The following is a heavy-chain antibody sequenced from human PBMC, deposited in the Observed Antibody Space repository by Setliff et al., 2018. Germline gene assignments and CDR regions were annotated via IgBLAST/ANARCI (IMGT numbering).Heavy chain of an antibody. D-gene: IGHD2-2*01. J-gene: IGHJ6*03. Sequence: ASVKVSCKASGYTFTGYYMHWVRQAPGQGLEWMGWINPNSGGTNPAQKFQGRVTMTRDTSASTAYMDLSSLRSEDTAVYYCARDSAAATSNYYYYYYYMDVWGKGTTVTVSS. CDR2: INPNSGGT. CDR1: GYTFTGYY. V-gene: IGHV1-2*02. CDR3: ARDSAAATSNYYYYYYYMDV.